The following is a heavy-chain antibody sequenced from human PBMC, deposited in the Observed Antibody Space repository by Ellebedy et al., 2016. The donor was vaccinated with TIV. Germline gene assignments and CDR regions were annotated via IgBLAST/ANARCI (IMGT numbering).Heavy chain of an antibody. V-gene: IGHV3-11*04. D-gene: IGHD3-10*01. CDR2: ISSSGSTI. Sequence: GESLKISCAASGFTFSDYYMSWIRQAPGKGLEWVSYISSSGSTIYYADSVKGRFTISRDNAKNSLYLQMNSLRAEDTAVYYCARESRGVIIHGNWFDPWGQGTLVTVSS. CDR3: ARESRGVIIHGNWFDP. J-gene: IGHJ5*02. CDR1: GFTFSDYY.